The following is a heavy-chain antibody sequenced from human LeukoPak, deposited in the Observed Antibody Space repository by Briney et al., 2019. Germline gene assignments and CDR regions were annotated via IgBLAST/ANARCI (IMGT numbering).Heavy chain of an antibody. CDR2: ISGSGGST. Sequence: GGSLRLSCAASGFTFSSYAMSWVRQAPGKGLEWVSAISGSGGSTYYADSVKGWFTISRDNSKNTLYLQMNSLRAEDTAVYYCAKVGAAAGTNYFDYWGQGTLVTVSS. D-gene: IGHD6-13*01. CDR1: GFTFSSYA. J-gene: IGHJ4*02. CDR3: AKVGAAAGTNYFDY. V-gene: IGHV3-23*01.